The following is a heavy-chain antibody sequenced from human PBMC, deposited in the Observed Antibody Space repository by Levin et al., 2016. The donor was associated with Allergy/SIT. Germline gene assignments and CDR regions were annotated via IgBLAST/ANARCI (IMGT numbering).Heavy chain of an antibody. J-gene: IGHJ6*03. CDR1: GFTFSSYW. CDR2: IKQDGSEK. V-gene: IGHV3-7*03. Sequence: GGSLRLSCAASGFTFSSYWMSWVRQAPGKGLEWVANIKQDGSEKYYVDSVKGRFTISRDKAKNSLYLQMNSLRAEDTAVYYCARDLRYYYDSSGYWRQVYYYYYMDVWGKGTTVTVSS. CDR3: ARDLRYYYDSSGYWRQVYYYYYMDV. D-gene: IGHD3-22*01.